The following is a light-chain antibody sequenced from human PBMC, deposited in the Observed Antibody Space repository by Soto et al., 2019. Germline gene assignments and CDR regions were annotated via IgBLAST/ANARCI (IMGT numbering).Light chain of an antibody. J-gene: IGLJ1*01. Sequence: QSALTQPASVSGSPGQSITISCTGTSSDVGAYDFVYWYQQHPDKAPKLMIYEVSNRHSGVSNRFSDSKSVNTANLTISGFQAEDEADYYCSSYTISSTRVFGTGTKFTVL. CDR2: EVS. CDR1: SSDVGAYDF. CDR3: SSYTISSTRV. V-gene: IGLV2-14*03.